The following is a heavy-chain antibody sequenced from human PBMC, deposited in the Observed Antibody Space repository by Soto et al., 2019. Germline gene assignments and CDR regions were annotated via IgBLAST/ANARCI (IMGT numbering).Heavy chain of an antibody. D-gene: IGHD2-8*01. J-gene: IGHJ6*02. CDR1: GGSISSGGYY. V-gene: IGHV4-31*11. CDR2: IYYSGST. Sequence: SETLSLTCAVSGGSISSGGYYWSWIRQHPGKGLEWIGYIYYSGSTYYNPSLKSRVTISVDTSKNQFSLKLSSVTAADTAVYYCARLKGYCTNGVCYGPKIYYGMDVWGQGTTVTVSS. CDR3: ARLKGYCTNGVCYGPKIYYGMDV.